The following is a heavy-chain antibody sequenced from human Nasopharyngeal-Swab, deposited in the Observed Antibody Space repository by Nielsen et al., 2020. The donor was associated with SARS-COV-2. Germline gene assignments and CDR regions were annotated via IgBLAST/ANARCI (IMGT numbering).Heavy chain of an antibody. Sequence: WLRQAPGQGLEWMGRINPNSGDTNYAQKFQGRVTVTRDTSINTAYMELSSLRSDDTAVYYCARDDGDVPGITGSGPPGGYWGQGTLVTVSS. J-gene: IGHJ4*02. V-gene: IGHV1-2*06. D-gene: IGHD6-13*01. CDR3: ARDDGDVPGITGSGPPGGY. CDR2: INPNSGDT.